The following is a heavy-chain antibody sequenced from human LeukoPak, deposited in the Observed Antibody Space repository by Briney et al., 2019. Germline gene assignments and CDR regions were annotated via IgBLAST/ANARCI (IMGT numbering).Heavy chain of an antibody. CDR1: GFTFSDYY. Sequence: KPGGSLRLSCAASGFTFSDYYMSWIRQAPGKGLEWVSDISSTSIYTNYADSVKGRFTISRDNAKNSLYLQMNSLRAEDTAVYYCAREENAAGNPLYYFDYWGQGTLVTVSS. D-gene: IGHD6-13*01. J-gene: IGHJ4*02. CDR3: AREENAAGNPLYYFDY. CDR2: ISSTSIYT. V-gene: IGHV3-11*05.